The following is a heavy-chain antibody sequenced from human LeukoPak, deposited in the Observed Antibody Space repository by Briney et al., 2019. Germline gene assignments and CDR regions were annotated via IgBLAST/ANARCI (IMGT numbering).Heavy chain of an antibody. CDR2: IYYSGST. CDR3: ARGAACTILLYYMDV. V-gene: IGHV4-61*01. Sequence: SETLSLTCTVSGGSISSGSYYWSWIRQPPGKGLEWIVYIYYSGSTNYNPSLKSRVTISVDTSKNQFSLKLSSVTAADTAVYYCARGAACTILLYYMDVWGKGTTVTVSS. D-gene: IGHD6-13*01. CDR1: GGSISSGSYY. J-gene: IGHJ6*03.